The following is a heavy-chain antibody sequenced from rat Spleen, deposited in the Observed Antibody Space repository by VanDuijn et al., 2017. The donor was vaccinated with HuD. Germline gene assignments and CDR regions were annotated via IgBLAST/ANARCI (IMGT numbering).Heavy chain of an antibody. CDR1: GFTFSNYG. CDR3: ALPVRPREDWFAY. CDR2: ISTGGGNT. J-gene: IGHJ3*01. D-gene: IGHD1-11*01. V-gene: IGHV5S14*01. Sequence: EVQLVESGGGLVQPGRSLKLSCAASGFTFSNYGMAWVRQTPTKGLEWVASISTGGGNTYYRDSVKGRFTISRDNAKNTQDLQMGGLRSEDTATYYCALPVRPREDWFAYWGQGTLVTVSS.